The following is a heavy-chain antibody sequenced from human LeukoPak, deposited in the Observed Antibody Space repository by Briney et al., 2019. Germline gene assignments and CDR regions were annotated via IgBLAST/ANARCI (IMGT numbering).Heavy chain of an antibody. Sequence: PGGSLRLSCAASGFTFSSYAMSWVRQAPGKGLEWVSAISGGGDSTYYADSVKGRFTISRDNSKNTLYLQMNSLRAEDTAVYYCAGICGGDCYPLDDYWGQGTLVTVSS. CDR2: ISGGGDST. CDR1: GFTFSSYA. V-gene: IGHV3-23*01. D-gene: IGHD2-21*02. CDR3: AGICGGDCYPLDDY. J-gene: IGHJ4*02.